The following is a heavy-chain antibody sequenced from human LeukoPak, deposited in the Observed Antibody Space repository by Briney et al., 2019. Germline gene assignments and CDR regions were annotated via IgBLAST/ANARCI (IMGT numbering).Heavy chain of an antibody. Sequence: PSETLSLTCTVSGYSISSGYYWGWIRQPPGKGLEWIGSIYHSGSTYYNPSLKSRVTISVDTSKNQFSLRLSSVTAADTAVYYCARRLGSGWYFDYWGQGTLVTVSS. V-gene: IGHV4-38-2*02. CDR2: IYHSGST. J-gene: IGHJ4*02. CDR3: ARRLGSGWYFDY. CDR1: GYSISSGYY. D-gene: IGHD6-19*01.